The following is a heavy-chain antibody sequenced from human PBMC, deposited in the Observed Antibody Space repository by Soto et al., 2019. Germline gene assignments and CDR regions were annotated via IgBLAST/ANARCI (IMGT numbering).Heavy chain of an antibody. CDR2: VYFTGST. V-gene: IGHV4-59*01. J-gene: IGHJ3*01. D-gene: IGHD6-19*01. CDR1: GGAITGYY. CDR3: SRERGAVASTADAFDV. Sequence: SETLSLTCNVSGGAITGYYWNWIRQPPGKGLEWIGYVYFTGSTKYNPSLKSRVTISMDMSKNQFSLRLTSVTSADTAHYYCSRERGAVASTADAFDVWGQGTMVTVSS.